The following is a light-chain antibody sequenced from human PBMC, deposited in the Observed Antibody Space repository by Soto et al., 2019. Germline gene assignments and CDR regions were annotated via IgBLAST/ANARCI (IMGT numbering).Light chain of an antibody. Sequence: DFQMTQSSSTLSASVGARVTITCRASQKIRGRLGWFQQKILKAPNLLSYYASSLESGVPGRVSGCGCVTEFSLTSSRLHTDDFSAFYCQQYHSEWTFGKGTKL. CDR2: YAS. CDR3: QQYHSEWT. CDR1: QKIRGR. J-gene: IGKJ1*01. V-gene: IGKV1-5*01.